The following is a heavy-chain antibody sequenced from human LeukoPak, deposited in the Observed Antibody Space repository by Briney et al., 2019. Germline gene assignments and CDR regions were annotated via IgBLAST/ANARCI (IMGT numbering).Heavy chain of an antibody. CDR2: INHSGST. J-gene: IGHJ4*02. CDR3: ASPRGCGGDCSSFGY. Sequence: SETLSLTCTVSGASFSDTTYYWAWIRQPPGKGLEWIGEINHSGSTNYNPSLKSRVTISVDTSKNQFSLKLSSVTAADTAVYYCASPRGCGGDCSSFGYWGQGTLVTVSS. D-gene: IGHD2-21*02. CDR1: GASFSDTTYY. V-gene: IGHV4-34*01.